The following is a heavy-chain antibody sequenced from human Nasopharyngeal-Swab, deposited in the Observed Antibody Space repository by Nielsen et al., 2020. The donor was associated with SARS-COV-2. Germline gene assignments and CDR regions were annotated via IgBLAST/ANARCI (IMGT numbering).Heavy chain of an antibody. J-gene: IGHJ6*02. D-gene: IGHD2-2*01. CDR3: ARARVEGDYYGMDV. V-gene: IGHV4-34*01. Sequence: SETLSLTCAVYGGSFSGYYWSWIRQPPGKGLEWIGEINHSGSTNYNPSLKSRVTISVDTSKNQFSLKLSSVTAADTAVYYCARARVEGDYYGMDVWGQGTTVTVSS. CDR2: INHSGST. CDR1: GGSFSGYY.